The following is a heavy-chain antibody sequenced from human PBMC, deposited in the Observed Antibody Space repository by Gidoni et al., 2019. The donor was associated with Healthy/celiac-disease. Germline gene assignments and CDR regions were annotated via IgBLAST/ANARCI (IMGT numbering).Heavy chain of an antibody. Sequence: QVQLVQSGAEVQKPGSSVKVSCKASGGTFSSYAISWVRQAPGQGLEWMGGIIPIFGTANYAQKFQGRVTITANESTSTAYMELSSLRSEDTAVYYCARNLLYSGYDKNFDYWGQGTLVTVSS. D-gene: IGHD5-12*01. J-gene: IGHJ4*02. CDR2: IIPIFGTA. CDR1: GGTFSSYA. CDR3: ARNLLYSGYDKNFDY. V-gene: IGHV1-69*01.